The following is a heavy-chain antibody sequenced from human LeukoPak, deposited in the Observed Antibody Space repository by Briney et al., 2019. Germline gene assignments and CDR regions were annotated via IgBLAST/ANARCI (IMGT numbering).Heavy chain of an antibody. CDR2: IYYSGST. CDR1: GGSISSYY. J-gene: IGHJ4*02. D-gene: IGHD5-24*01. V-gene: IGHV4-59*12. Sequence: SETLSLTCTVSGGSISSYYWSWIRQPPGKGLEWIGYIYYSGSTNYNPSLKSRVTISVDTSKNQFSLKLSSVTAADTAVYYCARWSTVPYNVPFDYWGQGTLVTVSS. CDR3: ARWSTVPYNVPFDY.